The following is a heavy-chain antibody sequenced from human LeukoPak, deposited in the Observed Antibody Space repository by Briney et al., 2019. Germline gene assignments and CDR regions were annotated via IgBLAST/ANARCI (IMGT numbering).Heavy chain of an antibody. CDR2: IKTDGSIT. Sequence: PGGSLRLSCAASGFIFRNYWMHWFRQAPGKELVWVSRIKTDGSITAYADSVKSRFTISRDNAKNTLYLQMKSLRAEDTAVYYCVRVGEDYGDRWDYWGQGTLVTVSS. V-gene: IGHV3-74*01. D-gene: IGHD4-17*01. CDR1: GFIFRNYW. CDR3: VRVGEDYGDRWDY. J-gene: IGHJ4*02.